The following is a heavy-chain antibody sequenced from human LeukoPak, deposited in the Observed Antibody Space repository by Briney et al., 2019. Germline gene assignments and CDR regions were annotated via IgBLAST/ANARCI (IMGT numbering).Heavy chain of an antibody. V-gene: IGHV4-39*01. CDR1: GVSSISIDYY. Sequence: PSETLSLTCTVSGVSSISIDYYWDWIRQPPGKGPEWIGAIYHTGTTYYNPSLKSRVTISVDTSKNQFSLKLSSVAATDTAVFYCARRVSGVSWYFDRWGRGTLVTVSS. J-gene: IGHJ2*01. CDR2: IYHTGTT. D-gene: IGHD5/OR15-5a*01. CDR3: ARRVSGVSWYFDR.